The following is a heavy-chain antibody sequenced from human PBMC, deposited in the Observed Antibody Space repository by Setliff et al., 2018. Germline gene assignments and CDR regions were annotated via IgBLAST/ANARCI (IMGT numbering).Heavy chain of an antibody. J-gene: IGHJ4*02. CDR3: AFNSGWYGYYFDY. CDR1: GATFSSYA. V-gene: IGHV1-69*06. Sequence: SVKVSCKASGATFSSYAISWVRQAPGQGLEWMGRIIPIFGTAIYAQKFQGRVTMTEDTSTDTAYMELSSLRSEDTAVYYCAFNSGWYGYYFDYWGQGTLVTVS. CDR2: IIPIFGTA. D-gene: IGHD6-19*01.